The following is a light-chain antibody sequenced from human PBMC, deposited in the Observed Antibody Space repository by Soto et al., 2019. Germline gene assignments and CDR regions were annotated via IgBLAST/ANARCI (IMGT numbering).Light chain of an antibody. Sequence: EIVIMQSPATLSVSPGERATLPCRASQNVSSNLAWYQQKPGQAPRLLIYGASTRATGVPARFSGSGSGTEFTLTISSLQSEDFAVYYCQQYNKWPPYTFGQGTKLEIK. J-gene: IGKJ2*01. V-gene: IGKV3-15*01. CDR3: QQYNKWPPYT. CDR1: QNVSSN. CDR2: GAS.